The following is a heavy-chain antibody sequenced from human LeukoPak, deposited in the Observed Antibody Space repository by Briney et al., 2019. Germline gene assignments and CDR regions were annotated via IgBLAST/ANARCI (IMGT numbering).Heavy chain of an antibody. CDR3: ARDPRPAAIRSWFDP. Sequence: SETLSLTCTVSGGSISSGGYYWSWIRQHPGKGLEWIGYIYYSGSTYYNPSLKSRVTISADTSKNQFSLKLSSVTAADTAVYYCARDPRPAAIRSWFDPWGQGTLVTVSS. J-gene: IGHJ5*02. CDR2: IYYSGST. CDR1: GGSISSGGYY. V-gene: IGHV4-31*03. D-gene: IGHD2-2*02.